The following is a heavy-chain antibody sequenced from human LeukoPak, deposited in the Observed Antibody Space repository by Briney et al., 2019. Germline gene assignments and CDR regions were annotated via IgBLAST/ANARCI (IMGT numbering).Heavy chain of an antibody. V-gene: IGHV3-7*01. CDR1: GFTFSNYW. D-gene: IGHD2-15*01. J-gene: IGHJ4*02. CDR3: ALDCSGGSCYVAY. CDR2: IKEDGSDK. Sequence: GGSLRLSCAASGFTFSNYWMDWVRQSPGKGLEWVANIKEDGSDKYYVDSVKGRFTISRDNAKNSLYLQMNSLRAEDTAVYYCALDCSGGSCYVAYWGQGTLVTVSS.